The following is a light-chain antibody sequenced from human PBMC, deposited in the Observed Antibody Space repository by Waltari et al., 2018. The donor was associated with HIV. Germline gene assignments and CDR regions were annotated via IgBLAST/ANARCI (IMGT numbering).Light chain of an antibody. CDR1: QSFLSTSDNKNY. CDR3: QQYFTTPIT. CDR2: WAS. Sequence: DIVMTQSPDSLAVSLGERATINCRSRQSFLSTSDNKNYLAWYQQKPGQPPKLLISWASTRESGVPARFSGSGSGTDFTLTISSLQAEDVAVYYCQQYFTTPITFGQGTRLGIK. V-gene: IGKV4-1*01. J-gene: IGKJ5*01.